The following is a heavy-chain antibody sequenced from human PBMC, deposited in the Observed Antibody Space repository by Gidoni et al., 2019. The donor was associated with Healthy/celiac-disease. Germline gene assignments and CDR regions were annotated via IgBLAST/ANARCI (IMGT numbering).Heavy chain of an antibody. CDR1: GGPFSCYA. Sequence: QVQLVQSGAEVKKSGSSVKVSCTASGGPFSCYAISWVRQAPGQGLEWMGGIIPIFGTANYAQKFQGRVTITADESTSTAYMELSSLRSEDTAVYYCAIERGGITTYYYGMDVWGQGTTVTVSS. D-gene: IGHD3-3*01. J-gene: IGHJ6*02. CDR2: IIPIFGTA. V-gene: IGHV1-69*01. CDR3: AIERGGITTYYYGMDV.